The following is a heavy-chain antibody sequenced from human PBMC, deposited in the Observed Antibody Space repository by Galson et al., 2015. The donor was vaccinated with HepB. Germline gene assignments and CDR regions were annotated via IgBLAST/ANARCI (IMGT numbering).Heavy chain of an antibody. Sequence: SLRLSCAASGFTFSSYAMSWVRQAPGKGLEWVSVISGSGGSTYYADSVKGRFTISRDNSKNTLYLQMNSLTAEDTAVYYCAKEGGDYYDSSLHDYWGQGTLVTVSS. D-gene: IGHD3-22*01. CDR1: GFTFSSYA. CDR2: ISGSGGST. CDR3: AKEGGDYYDSSLHDY. J-gene: IGHJ4*02. V-gene: IGHV3-23*01.